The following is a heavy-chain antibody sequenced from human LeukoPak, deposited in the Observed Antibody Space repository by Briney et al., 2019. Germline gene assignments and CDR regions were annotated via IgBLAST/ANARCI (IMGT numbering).Heavy chain of an antibody. Sequence: GASVKVSCKASGYTFTGYYMHWVRQAPGQGLEWMGWINPNSGGTNYAQKLQGRVTMTTDTSTSTAYMELRSLRSDDTAVYYCARGGWFGEPYYFDYWGQGTLVTVSS. CDR1: GYTFTGYY. V-gene: IGHV1-2*02. D-gene: IGHD3-10*01. CDR3: ARGGWFGEPYYFDY. CDR2: INPNSGGT. J-gene: IGHJ4*02.